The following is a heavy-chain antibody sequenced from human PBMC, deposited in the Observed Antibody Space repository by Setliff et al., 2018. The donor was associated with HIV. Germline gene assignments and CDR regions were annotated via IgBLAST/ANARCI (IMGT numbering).Heavy chain of an antibody. V-gene: IGHV1-3*04. J-gene: IGHJ4*02. CDR2: IDTDNGYR. CDR3: ARWCAAAGCYPAIYHFDS. CDR1: GYTFSEYA. D-gene: IGHD2-2*01. Sequence: ASVKVSCKASGYTFSEYAIHWVRQAPGQRLEWMGRIDTDNGYRRYSPKLQGRVTITKDTSANTAYMELRGLSSEDTAVYYCARWCAAAGCYPAIYHFDSWGQGTLVTV.